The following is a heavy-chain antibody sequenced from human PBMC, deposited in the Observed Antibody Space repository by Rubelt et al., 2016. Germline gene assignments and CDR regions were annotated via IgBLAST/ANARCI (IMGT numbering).Heavy chain of an antibody. J-gene: IGHJ4*02. D-gene: IGHD6-19*01. CDR1: GESFSGYY. Sequence: QVQLQQWGAGLLKPSETLSLTCAVYGESFSGYYWSWVRQPPGEGLEWIGEINHSGSTNYNPSLKSRVTISVDTSKNQFALTLISVTAAETAVYYWASQRGYSRGRHWGQGTLVTVSS. V-gene: IGHV4-34*01. CDR3: ASQRGYSRGRH. CDR2: INHSGST.